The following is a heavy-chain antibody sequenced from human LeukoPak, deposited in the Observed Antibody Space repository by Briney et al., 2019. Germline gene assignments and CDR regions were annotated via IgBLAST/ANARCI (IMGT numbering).Heavy chain of an antibody. V-gene: IGHV3-23*01. D-gene: IGHD6-13*01. CDR2: ISGSGGST. CDR1: GFTFSSYA. Sequence: GGSLRLSCAASGFTFSSYAMSCVRQAPGKGLEWVSGISGSGGSTYYADCVKGRFTISRDNLKNTLYLQMNSLRAEDTAVYNGRRSVRIAAADTGFDPWGQGTLVTVSS. J-gene: IGHJ5*02. CDR3: RRSVRIAAADTGFDP.